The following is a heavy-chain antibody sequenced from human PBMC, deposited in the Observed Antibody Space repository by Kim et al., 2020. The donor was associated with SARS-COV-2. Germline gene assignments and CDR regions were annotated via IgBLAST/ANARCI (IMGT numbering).Heavy chain of an antibody. D-gene: IGHD3-10*01. CDR3: AKAVRGVASLDPPDDY. CDR1: GFTFSSYG. J-gene: IGHJ4*02. V-gene: IGHV3-33*06. Sequence: GGSLRLSCAASGFTFSSYGMHWVRQAPGKGLEWVAVIWYDGSNKYYADSVKGRFTISRDNSKNTLYLQMNSLRAEDTAVYYCAKAVRGVASLDPPDDYWGQGTLVTVSS. CDR2: IWYDGSNK.